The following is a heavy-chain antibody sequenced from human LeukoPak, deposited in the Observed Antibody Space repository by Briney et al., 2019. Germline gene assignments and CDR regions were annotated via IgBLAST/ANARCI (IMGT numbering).Heavy chain of an antibody. J-gene: IGHJ4*02. CDR3: TRDQT. CDR2: ISYDGSNK. V-gene: IGHV3-30*04. CDR1: GFTFSSYA. Sequence: PGRSLRLSCAASGFTFSSYAMHWFRQAPGKGLEWVAVISYDGSNKYYADSVKGRFTISRDNAKSSLFLQMNNLRVEDTAVYYCTRDQTWGQGTLVTVSS.